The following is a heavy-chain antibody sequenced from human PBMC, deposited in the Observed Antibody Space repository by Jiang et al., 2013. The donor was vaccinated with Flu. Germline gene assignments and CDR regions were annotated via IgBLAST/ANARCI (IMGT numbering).Heavy chain of an antibody. D-gene: IGHD6-19*01. V-gene: IGHV1-18*01. CDR3: AREDSSGWYGFYGNYYYGMDV. J-gene: IGHJ6*02. CDR2: ISAYNGNT. Sequence: GAEVKKPGASVKVSCKASGYTFTSYGISWVRQAPGQGLEWMGWISAYNGNTNYAQKLQGRVTMTTDTSTSTAYMELRSLRSDDTAVYYCAREDSSGWYGFYGNYYYGMDVWGQGTTVTVSS. CDR1: GYTFTSYG.